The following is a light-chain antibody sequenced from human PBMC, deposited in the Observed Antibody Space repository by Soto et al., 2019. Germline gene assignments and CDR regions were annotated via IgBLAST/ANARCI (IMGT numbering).Light chain of an antibody. CDR2: GAS. Sequence: EIVMTQSPATLAVSPGERDALSCRASQSVSSNFAWYQQKPGQAPRLLIYGASSRATGTPARFSGSGSGTEFTLTISSLQSEDFAVYYCQQYNNWPYTFGLGTKLEMK. J-gene: IGKJ2*01. CDR3: QQYNNWPYT. CDR1: QSVSSN. V-gene: IGKV3-15*01.